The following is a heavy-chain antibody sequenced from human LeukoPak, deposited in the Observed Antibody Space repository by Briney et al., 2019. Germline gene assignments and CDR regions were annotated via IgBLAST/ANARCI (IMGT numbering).Heavy chain of an antibody. Sequence: GGSLRLSCAASGFTFSPYSMNWVRQAPGKGLEWVSHISSGSSIIYYADSVKGRFTISRDNAKNSLYLQMNSLRAEDTAVYYCARWAQQRHFDYWGQGTLVTVSS. CDR3: ARWAQQRHFDY. CDR1: GFTFSPYS. CDR2: ISSGSSII. J-gene: IGHJ4*02. D-gene: IGHD6-13*01. V-gene: IGHV3-48*01.